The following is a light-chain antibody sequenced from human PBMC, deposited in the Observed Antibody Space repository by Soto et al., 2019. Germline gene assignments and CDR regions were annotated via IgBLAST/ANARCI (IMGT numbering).Light chain of an antibody. CDR3: QQSYSSPPGYT. CDR1: QNIGRY. J-gene: IGKJ2*01. CDR2: EAS. Sequence: DIRMTQSPSSLTASVGDRVIITCRASQNIGRYLNWYQQRPGKAPNLLISEASSLQSGVPSRFSGSGSGTDFTLTINSRQPEDFATYYCQQSYSSPPGYTFGQGTKLEI. V-gene: IGKV1-39*01.